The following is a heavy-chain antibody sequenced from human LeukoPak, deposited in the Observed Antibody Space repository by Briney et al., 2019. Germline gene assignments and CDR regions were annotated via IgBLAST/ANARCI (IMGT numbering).Heavy chain of an antibody. CDR1: GYSISSGYY. CDR2: IYHSGST. D-gene: IGHD1-26*01. Sequence: PSETLSLTCTVSGYSISSGYYWGWIRQPPGKGLEWIGSIYHSGSTYYNPSLKSRVTISVDTSKNQFSLKLSSVTAADTAVYYCASWASLSGSYFDYWGQGTLVTVSS. CDR3: ASWASLSGSYFDY. V-gene: IGHV4-38-2*02. J-gene: IGHJ4*02.